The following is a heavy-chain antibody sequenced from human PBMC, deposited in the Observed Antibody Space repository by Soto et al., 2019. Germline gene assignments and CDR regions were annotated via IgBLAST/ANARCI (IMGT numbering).Heavy chain of an antibody. Sequence: ASVKVSCKASGYTFTSYAMHWVRQAPGQRLEWMGWINAGNGNTKYSQKFQGRVTITRDTSASTAYMELSSLRSEDTAVYYCAKGLCSSTSCQSWYFDLWGRGPLVTVSS. CDR1: GYTFTSYA. CDR2: INAGNGNT. D-gene: IGHD2-2*01. J-gene: IGHJ2*01. CDR3: AKGLCSSTSCQSWYFDL. V-gene: IGHV1-3*01.